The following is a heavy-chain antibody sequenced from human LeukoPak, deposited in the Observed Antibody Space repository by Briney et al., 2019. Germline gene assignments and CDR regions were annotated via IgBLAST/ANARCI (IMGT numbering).Heavy chain of an antibody. J-gene: IGHJ4*02. Sequence: SETLSLTCTVSGDSISSGDYYWSWIRQPAGKGLEWIGRISSSGSTNYNPSLKSRVTISVDTSKNQFSLKLSSVTAADTAVYYCARVTGYRIEDYFDYWGQGTLVTVSS. CDR1: GDSISSGDYY. V-gene: IGHV4-61*02. CDR2: ISSSGST. CDR3: ARVTGYRIEDYFDY. D-gene: IGHD6-13*01.